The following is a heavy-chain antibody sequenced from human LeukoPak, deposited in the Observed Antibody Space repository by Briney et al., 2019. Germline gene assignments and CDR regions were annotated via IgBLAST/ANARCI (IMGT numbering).Heavy chain of an antibody. CDR3: ARDLTPPRHSSSWYVDYYYYYMDV. V-gene: IGHV3-20*04. CDR1: GFTFDDYG. Sequence: GGSLRLSCAASGFTFDDYGMSWVRQAPGKGLEWVSGINWNGGSTVYADSVKGRFTISRDNAKNSLYLQMNSLRAEDTALYYCARDLTPPRHSSSWYVDYYYYYMDVWGKGTTVTVSS. D-gene: IGHD6-13*01. CDR2: INWNGGST. J-gene: IGHJ6*03.